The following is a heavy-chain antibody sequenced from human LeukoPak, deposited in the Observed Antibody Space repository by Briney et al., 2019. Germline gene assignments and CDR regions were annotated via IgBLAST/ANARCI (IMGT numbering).Heavy chain of an antibody. CDR2: VWYDGINK. D-gene: IGHD3-9*01. CDR1: GFTFSSYG. Sequence: GGSLSLSCSASGFTFSSYGMHWVRQAPGKGLEWVAVVWYDGINKYYADSVKGRFTISRDNSKNTLYLQMNSLRAEDTAVYYCARSTSSEYDIYHFDYWGQGTLVTVSS. J-gene: IGHJ4*02. CDR3: ARSTSSEYDIYHFDY. V-gene: IGHV3-33*01.